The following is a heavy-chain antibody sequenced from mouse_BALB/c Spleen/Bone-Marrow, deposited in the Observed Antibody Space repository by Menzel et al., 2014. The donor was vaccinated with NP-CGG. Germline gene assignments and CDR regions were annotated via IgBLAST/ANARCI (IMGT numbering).Heavy chain of an antibody. J-gene: IGHJ4*01. CDR1: GFNIKDTY. Sequence: DVKLQESGAELVKPGASVKLSCTASGFNIKDTYMHWVKRRPEQGLEWIGRIDPANGNTKYDPKFQGKATITADTSSNTAYLQLSSLTSEDTAVYYCARPIFLWGQGTSVTVSS. V-gene: IGHV14-3*02. CDR3: ARPIFL. CDR2: IDPANGNT.